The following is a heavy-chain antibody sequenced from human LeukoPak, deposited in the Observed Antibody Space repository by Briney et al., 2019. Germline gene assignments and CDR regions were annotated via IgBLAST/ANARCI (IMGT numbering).Heavy chain of an antibody. J-gene: IGHJ3*02. D-gene: IGHD1-26*01. CDR1: GYSFTRKW. Sequence: GESLKISCKGSGYSFTRKWIGWVRQMPGKGLEWMAIIYPGDSDTRYSPSFQGQVTISADKSINTAYLQWSSLKASDTAMYYCAARVGGANDAFDIWGQGTMVTVSS. CDR2: IYPGDSDT. V-gene: IGHV5-51*01. CDR3: AARVGGANDAFDI.